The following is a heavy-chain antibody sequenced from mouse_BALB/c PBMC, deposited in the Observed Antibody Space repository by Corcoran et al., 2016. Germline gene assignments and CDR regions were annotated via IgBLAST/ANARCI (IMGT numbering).Heavy chain of an antibody. V-gene: IGHV1-18*01. J-gene: IGHJ3*01. Sequence: EVQLQQSGPELVKPGASMKISCKASGYSFTGYTMNWVKQSHGKNLEWIGLINPYNGGTSYNQKFKGKATLTVDKSSSTAYMELLSLTAEDSAVYYCAKDYYGSSYVFAYWGQGTLVTVSA. CDR3: AKDYYGSSYVFAY. CDR2: INPYNGGT. D-gene: IGHD1-1*01. CDR1: GYSFTGYT.